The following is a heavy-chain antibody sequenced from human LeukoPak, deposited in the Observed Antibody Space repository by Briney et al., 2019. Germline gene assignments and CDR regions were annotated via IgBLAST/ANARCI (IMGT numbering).Heavy chain of an antibody. CDR3: AKRPSDYGDYVSYFDY. D-gene: IGHD4-17*01. J-gene: IGHJ4*02. V-gene: IGHV3-30*18. CDR1: GFSFISYG. CDR2: ISDDGRSK. Sequence: GGSLRLSCAASGFSFISYGMHWVRQAPGKGLEWGGVISDDGRSKDYADSVKGRFTISRDNSKDTLYLQMNSLSAEDTAVYYCAKRPSDYGDYVSYFDYWGQGALVTVSS.